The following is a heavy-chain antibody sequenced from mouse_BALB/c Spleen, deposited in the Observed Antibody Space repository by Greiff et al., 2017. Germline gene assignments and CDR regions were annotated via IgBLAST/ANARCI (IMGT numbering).Heavy chain of an antibody. V-gene: IGHV1-20*02. D-gene: IGHD1-2*01. CDR1: GYSFTGYF. CDR2: INPYNGDT. Sequence: EVQLQESGPELVKPGASVKISCKASGYSFTGYFMNWVMQSHGKSLEWIGRINPYNGDTFYNQKFKGKATLTVDKSSSTAHMELRSLASEDSAVYYCARWGATALYAMDYWGQGTSVTVSS. CDR3: ARWGATALYAMDY. J-gene: IGHJ4*01.